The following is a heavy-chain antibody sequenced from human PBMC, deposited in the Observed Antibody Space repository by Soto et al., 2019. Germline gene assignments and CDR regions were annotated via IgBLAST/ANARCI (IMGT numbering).Heavy chain of an antibody. CDR2: TIPIFGTA. D-gene: IGHD3-10*01. CDR3: ASSNRYYYGSGSYYPDY. J-gene: IGHJ4*02. CDR1: GGRFSSYA. V-gene: IGHV1-69*13. Sequence: SVKVSCRASGGRFSSYAISWVRQAPGQGLEWMGGTIPIFGTANYAQKFQGRVTITADESTSTAYMELSSLRSEDTAVYYCASSNRYYYGSGSYYPDYWGQGTLVTVSS.